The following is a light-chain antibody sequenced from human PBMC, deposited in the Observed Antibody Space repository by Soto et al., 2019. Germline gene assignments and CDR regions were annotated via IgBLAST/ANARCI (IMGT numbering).Light chain of an antibody. CDR1: QLFSSN. CDR2: GAS. CDR3: QQYNNVPPRT. V-gene: IGKV3-15*01. Sequence: EIVLTKSPVTLSLSPGESVTLSCRASQLFSSNLAWYQHKPGQAPRLLIYGASTRATGIPARFSGSGSGTEFTLTISILHSEEFAVYYCQQYNNVPPRTFGQGTKL. J-gene: IGKJ1*01.